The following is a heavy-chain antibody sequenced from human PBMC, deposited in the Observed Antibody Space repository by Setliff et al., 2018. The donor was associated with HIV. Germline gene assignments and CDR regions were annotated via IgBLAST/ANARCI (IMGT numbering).Heavy chain of an antibody. CDR1: GYTFTTYG. J-gene: IGHJ1*01. CDR2: IYTYNGNT. CDR3: TYYCARDRGTGWYGYFQH. D-gene: IGHD6-19*01. V-gene: IGHV1-18*01. Sequence: ASVKVSCKTSGYTFTTYGITWVRQAPGQGLEWMGWIYTYNGNTDYAERFQGRVTMTTDTSTSTAYMEFSLNLISATTADTATYYCARDRGTGWYGYFQHWGQGSQVTVSS.